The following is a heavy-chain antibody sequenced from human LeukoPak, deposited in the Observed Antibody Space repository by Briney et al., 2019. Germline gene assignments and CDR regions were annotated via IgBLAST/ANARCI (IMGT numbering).Heavy chain of an antibody. D-gene: IGHD1-1*01. Sequence: PSETLSLTCTVSGDSMSSRSYYRGWIRQPPGKGLEWIGNIYYTGTTYYNPSLKSRVNIAVDTSKNQFSLYLSSVTAADTAVYYCARQRTAGTKVIDYWGQGTLVTVSS. CDR2: IYYTGTT. CDR3: ARQRTAGTKVIDY. CDR1: GDSMSSRSYY. V-gene: IGHV4-39*01. J-gene: IGHJ4*02.